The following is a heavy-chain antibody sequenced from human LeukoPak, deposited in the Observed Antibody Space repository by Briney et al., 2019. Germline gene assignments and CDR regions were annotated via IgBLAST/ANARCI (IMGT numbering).Heavy chain of an antibody. V-gene: IGHV1-69*06. CDR3: ARFSRETTVTLGAFDI. CDR1: GGTFSSYA. J-gene: IGHJ3*02. Sequence: ASVKVSCKASGGTFSSYAISWVRQAPGQGLEWMGGIIPIFGTANYAQKFQGRVTITADKSTSTAYMEQSSLRSEDTAVYYCARFSRETTVTLGAFDIWGQGTMVTVSS. CDR2: IIPIFGTA. D-gene: IGHD4-17*01.